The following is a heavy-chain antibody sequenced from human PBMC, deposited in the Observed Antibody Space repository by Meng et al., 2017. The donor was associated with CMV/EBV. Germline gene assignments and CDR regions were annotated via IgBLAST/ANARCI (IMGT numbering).Heavy chain of an antibody. CDR1: GFTFSSYE. Sequence: GESLKISCAASGFTFSSYEMNWVRQAPRKGLEWVSYISSSGSTIYYADSVKGRFTISRDNAKNSLYLQMNSLRAEDTAVYYCASRIAALYYYYYGMDVWGQGTTVTVSS. V-gene: IGHV3-48*03. CDR2: ISSSGSTI. D-gene: IGHD6-13*01. CDR3: ASRIAALYYYYYGMDV. J-gene: IGHJ6*02.